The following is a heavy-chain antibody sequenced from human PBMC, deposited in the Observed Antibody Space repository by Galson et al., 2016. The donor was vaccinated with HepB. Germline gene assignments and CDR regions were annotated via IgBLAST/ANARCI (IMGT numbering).Heavy chain of an antibody. J-gene: IGHJ4*02. D-gene: IGHD1-1*01. CDR2: IKQDGSEK. CDR1: GFTFNSYW. CDR3: ACPTGGNWTDY. V-gene: IGHV3-7*05. Sequence: LRLSCAASGFTFNSYWMAWVRQAPGKGLEWVADIKQDGSEKYYVDSVKGRFTISRDNAKNSLYLQMNSLRVEDTAVYYCACPTGGNWTDYWGQGTLVTVSS.